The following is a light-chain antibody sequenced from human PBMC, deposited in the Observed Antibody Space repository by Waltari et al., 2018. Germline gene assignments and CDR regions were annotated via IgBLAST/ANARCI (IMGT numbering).Light chain of an antibody. CDR3: QQYYSSPVT. V-gene: IGKV4-1*01. CDR2: WAS. Sequence: DIVMTQSPDSLAVPLGERATIKCQASQSVLYRSDNKNYLGWYQQKPGLPPKLLIYWASTRESGVPDRFSGSGSGTDFTLTISSLQAEDVAVYYCQQYYSSPVTFGQGTRLEIK. CDR1: QSVLYRSDNKNY. J-gene: IGKJ5*01.